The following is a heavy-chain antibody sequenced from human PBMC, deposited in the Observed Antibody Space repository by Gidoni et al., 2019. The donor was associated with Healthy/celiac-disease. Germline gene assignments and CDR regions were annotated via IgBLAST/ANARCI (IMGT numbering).Heavy chain of an antibody. CDR3: ARNGGFGELSPFDY. Sequence: QVQLVESGGGLVKPGGFLRLSCAAPGFTFSDYYMSWIRQAPGKGLEWVSYISSSSSYTNYADSVKCRFTISGDNAKNSLYLQMNSLRAEDTAVYYCARNGGFGELSPFDYWGQGTLVTVSS. J-gene: IGHJ4*02. D-gene: IGHD3-10*01. V-gene: IGHV3-11*05. CDR1: GFTFSDYY. CDR2: ISSSSSYT.